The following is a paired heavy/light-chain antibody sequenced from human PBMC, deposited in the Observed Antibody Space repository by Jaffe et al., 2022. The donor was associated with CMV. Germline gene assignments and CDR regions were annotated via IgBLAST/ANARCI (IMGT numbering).Light chain of an antibody. J-gene: IGLJ2*01. CDR1: SSNIGTTSD. CDR2: NNN. V-gene: IGLV1-40*01. CDR3: QSYGSGLSGYVV. Sequence: QSVLTQPPSVSGAPGQRVTISCTGSSSNIGTTSDVHWYQQLPGTAPKLLIYNNNNRPSGVPDRFSGSRSGTSASLAITGLRAEDEADYYCQSYGSGLSGYVVFGGGTKLTVL.
Heavy chain of an antibody. CDR3: AKGRGQYCSSGICYLDS. CDR1: GFKFGNYA. D-gene: IGHD2-2*01. V-gene: IGHV3-9*01. J-gene: IGHJ4*02. Sequence: EVQLVESGGDLVQPGRSLRLSCGASGFKFGNYAMHWVRQAPGKGLEWVSGITWSSGRMGYADSVKGRFTISRDNAKNSLYLQMNSLIPADTAVYYCAKGRGQYCSSGICYLDSWGQGTLVSVSS. CDR2: ITWSSGRM.